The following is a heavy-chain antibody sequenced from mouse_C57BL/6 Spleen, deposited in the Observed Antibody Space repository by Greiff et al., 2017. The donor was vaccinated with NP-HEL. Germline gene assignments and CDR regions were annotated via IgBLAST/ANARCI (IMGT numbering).Heavy chain of an antibody. CDR2: INPNNGGT. CDR1: GYTFTDYY. Sequence: EVQLQQSGPELVKPGASVKISCKASGYTFTDYYMNWVKQSHGKSLEWIGDINPNNGGTSYNQKFKGKATLTVDKSSSTAYMELRSLTSEDSAVYYCAPYGSSLWGQGTTLTVSS. V-gene: IGHV1-26*01. CDR3: APYGSSL. J-gene: IGHJ2*01. D-gene: IGHD1-1*01.